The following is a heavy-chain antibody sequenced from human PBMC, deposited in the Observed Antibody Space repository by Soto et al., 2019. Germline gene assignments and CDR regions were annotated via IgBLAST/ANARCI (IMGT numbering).Heavy chain of an antibody. CDR3: AREDDGGDRDYYGLDV. V-gene: IGHV4-30-4*08. CDR2: IHYTGSI. Sequence: SETLSLTCAVSGGSISSEYCHWTWIRQSPGKGLEWIGYIHYTGSIMYNPSFKSRLTMAVDTTKNQFSLQLTSVTAADTAVYFCAREDDGGDRDYYGLDVWGQGTTVTVSS. J-gene: IGHJ6*02. CDR1: GGSISSEYCH. D-gene: IGHD2-21*02.